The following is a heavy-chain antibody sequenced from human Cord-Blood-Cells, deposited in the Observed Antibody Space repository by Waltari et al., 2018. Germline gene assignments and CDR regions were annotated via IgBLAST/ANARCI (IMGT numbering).Heavy chain of an antibody. J-gene: IGHJ4*02. CDR2: IKSKTDGGTT. CDR1: GFTFSNAW. V-gene: IGHV3-15*01. CDR3: TTHRKITMVRGVIIDLDY. Sequence: EVQLVESGGGLVKPGGSLRLSCAASGFTFSNAWMSWVRQAPGQGLGWVGRIKSKTDGGTTDNAEPVKGRFTISRDDSKNTLYLQMNSLKTEDTAVYYCTTHRKITMVRGVIIDLDYWGQGTLVTVSS. D-gene: IGHD3-10*01.